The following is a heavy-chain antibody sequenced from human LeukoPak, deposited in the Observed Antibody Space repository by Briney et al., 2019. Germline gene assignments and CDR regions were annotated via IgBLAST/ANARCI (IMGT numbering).Heavy chain of an antibody. CDR1: GFTFDEYT. J-gene: IGHJ3*02. CDR3: ARGNCTSTSCYIVDAFDI. Sequence: PGGFLRLSCAASGFTFDEYTMHWVRQAPGKGLEWVSLLTWNGGTTYYADSVKGRFTISRDNSKNSLYLQMNSLRAEDTAVYYCARGNCTSTSCYIVDAFDIWGQGTMVTVSS. V-gene: IGHV3-43*01. CDR2: LTWNGGTT. D-gene: IGHD2-2*02.